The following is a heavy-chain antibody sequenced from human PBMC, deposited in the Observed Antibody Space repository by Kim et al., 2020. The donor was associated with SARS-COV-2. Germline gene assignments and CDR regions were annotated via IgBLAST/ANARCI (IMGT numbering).Heavy chain of an antibody. Sequence: ADSVKGRYTISRDNSKNTLYLQMNSLRAEDTAVYYCASIAGDYGGSGMDVWGQGTTVTVSS. CDR3: ASIAGDYGGSGMDV. V-gene: IGHV3-30*07. D-gene: IGHD4-17*01. J-gene: IGHJ6*02.